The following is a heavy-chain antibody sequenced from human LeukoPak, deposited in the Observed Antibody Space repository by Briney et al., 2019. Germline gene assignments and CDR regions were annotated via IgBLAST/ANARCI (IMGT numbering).Heavy chain of an antibody. CDR1: GFTFSSYE. D-gene: IGHD3-22*01. CDR2: ISYDGSNK. J-gene: IGHJ4*02. V-gene: IGHV3-30*04. CDR3: ARDSHYYDSSGYYPDY. Sequence: GGSLRLSCAASGFTFSSYEMNWVRQAPGKGLEWVAVISYDGSNKYYADSVKGRFTISRDNSKNTLYLQMNSLRAEDTAVYYCARDSHYYDSSGYYPDYWGQGTLVTVSS.